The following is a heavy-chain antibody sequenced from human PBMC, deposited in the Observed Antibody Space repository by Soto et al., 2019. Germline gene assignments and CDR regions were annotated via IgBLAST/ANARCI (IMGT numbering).Heavy chain of an antibody. V-gene: IGHV4-31*03. D-gene: IGHD3-16*01. CDR1: GGSISSGGYY. CDR3: ARGVLH. J-gene: IGHJ4*02. CDR2: IYYSGST. Sequence: QVQLQESGPGLVKPSQTLSLTCTVSGGSISSGGYYWSWIRKHPGKGLEWIGSIYYSGSTYYNPSLKSRVTPSLDTAKNLISLKLSSVTAADTAAYYCARGVLHWGQATLLTLSS.